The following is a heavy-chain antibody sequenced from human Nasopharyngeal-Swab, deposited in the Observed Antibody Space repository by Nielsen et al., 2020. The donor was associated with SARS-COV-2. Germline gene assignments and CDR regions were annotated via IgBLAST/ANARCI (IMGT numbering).Heavy chain of an antibody. V-gene: IGHV3-21*01. Sequence: GGSLRLSCAASGFTFSTYNMNWVRQAPGKGLEWISSISSSSTYIYYADSVKGRFTISRDNAKNSIYLQMNSLRADDTAVYYCARDGLDYDFWSAYFMDVWGQGTTVTVSS. D-gene: IGHD3-3*01. J-gene: IGHJ6*02. CDR2: ISSSSTYI. CDR3: ARDGLDYDFWSAYFMDV. CDR1: GFTFSTYN.